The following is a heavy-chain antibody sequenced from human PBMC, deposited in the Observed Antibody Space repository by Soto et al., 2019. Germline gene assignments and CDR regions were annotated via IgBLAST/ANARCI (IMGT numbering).Heavy chain of an antibody. CDR2: IYYSGRT. CDR3: ASGRGYQLLFEERTYYYYYGMEV. CDR1: GGSISSSSYY. D-gene: IGHD2-2*01. Sequence: PSETRSLTCTVSGGSISSSSYYWGWIRQPPGKGLEWIGSIYYSGRTYYNPSLKSRVPISLDTSKTQFSLKLSSVTAADTAVYSCASGRGYQLLFEERTYYYYYGMEVWGQGTTVTVSS. J-gene: IGHJ6*02. V-gene: IGHV4-39*01.